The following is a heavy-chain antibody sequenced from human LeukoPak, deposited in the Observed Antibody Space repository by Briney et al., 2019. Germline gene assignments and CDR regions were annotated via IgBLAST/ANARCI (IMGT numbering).Heavy chain of an antibody. CDR2: IYYSGST. CDR3: ARWGGGVPVAPYFDY. J-gene: IGHJ4*02. V-gene: IGHV4-59*01. D-gene: IGHD2-2*01. Sequence: SETLSLTCTVSGGSISSYYWSWIRQPPGKGLEWIGYIYYSGSTNYNPSLKSRVTISVDTSKNQSSLKLSSVTAADTAVYYCARWGGGVPVAPYFDYWGQGTLVTVSS. CDR1: GGSISSYY.